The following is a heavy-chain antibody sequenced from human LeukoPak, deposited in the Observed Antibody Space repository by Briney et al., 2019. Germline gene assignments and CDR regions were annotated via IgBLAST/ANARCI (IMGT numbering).Heavy chain of an antibody. J-gene: IGHJ4*02. Sequence: GGSLRLSCAASGFTFSSYGMHWVRQAPGKGLEWVAVIWYDGSNKYYADSVKGRFTISRDNSKNTLYLQMNSLRAEDTAVYYCARAGEESGYINWVDYWGQGTLVTVSS. CDR2: IWYDGSNK. CDR3: ARAGEESGYINWVDY. CDR1: GFTFSSYG. V-gene: IGHV3-33*01. D-gene: IGHD3-3*01.